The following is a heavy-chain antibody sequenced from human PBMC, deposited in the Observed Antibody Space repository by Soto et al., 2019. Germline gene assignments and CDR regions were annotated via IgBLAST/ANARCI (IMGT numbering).Heavy chain of an antibody. Sequence: EVQLLRSGGGLVQPGGSLRLSCAASGFTFSSYAMSWVRQAPGKGLEWVSAISGSGVSTYYADSVKGRFTISRDNAKSTLYLQMNSLRAEDTAVYYCAKEHHYSSSWSEFDYWGQGTLVTVSS. D-gene: IGHD6-13*01. CDR2: ISGSGVST. CDR1: GFTFSSYA. V-gene: IGHV3-23*01. CDR3: AKEHHYSSSWSEFDY. J-gene: IGHJ4*02.